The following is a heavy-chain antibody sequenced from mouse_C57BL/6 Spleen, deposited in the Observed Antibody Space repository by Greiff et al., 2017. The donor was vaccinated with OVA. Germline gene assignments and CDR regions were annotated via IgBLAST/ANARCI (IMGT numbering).Heavy chain of an antibody. CDR2: IRLKSDNYAT. J-gene: IGHJ4*01. V-gene: IGHV6-3*01. CDR1: GFTFSNYW. D-gene: IGHD2-14*01. CDR3: TGYDSAMDY. Sequence: EVKLLESGGGLVQPGGSMKLSCVASGFTFSNYWMNWVRQSPEKGLEWVAQIRLKSDNYATHYAESVKGRFTISRDDSKSSVYLQMNNLRAEDTGIYYCTGYDSAMDYWGQGTSVTVSS.